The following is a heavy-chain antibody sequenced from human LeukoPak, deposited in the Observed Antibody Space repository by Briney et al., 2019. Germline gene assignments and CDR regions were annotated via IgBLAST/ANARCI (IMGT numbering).Heavy chain of an antibody. CDR1: GYTFTSYD. V-gene: IGHV1-8*03. CDR2: MNPNSGNT. J-gene: IGHJ4*02. CDR3: ARGHIDCSSTSCHFKDDC. Sequence: ASGKVSCKAPGYTFTSYDINWGRHATGQGLEWMGWMNPNSGNTGYAQKCQGRVTITRNTAISTAYMELSSLRSEDTAAYYCARGHIDCSSTSCHFKDDCWGQGPLVTVSS. D-gene: IGHD2-2*01.